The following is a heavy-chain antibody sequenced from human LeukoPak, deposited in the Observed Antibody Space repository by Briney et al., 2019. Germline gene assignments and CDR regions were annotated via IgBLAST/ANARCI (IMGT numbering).Heavy chain of an antibody. CDR1: GYTFTSYG. J-gene: IGHJ6*02. V-gene: IGHV1-46*01. CDR3: ARERGLLRFLDGYGMDV. D-gene: IGHD3-3*01. CDR2: INPSGGST. Sequence: ASVKVSCKASGYTFTSYGISWVRQAPGQGLEWMGIINPSGGSTSYAQKFQGRVTMTRDTSTSTVYMELSSLRSEDTAVYYCARERGLLRFLDGYGMDVWGQGTTVTVSS.